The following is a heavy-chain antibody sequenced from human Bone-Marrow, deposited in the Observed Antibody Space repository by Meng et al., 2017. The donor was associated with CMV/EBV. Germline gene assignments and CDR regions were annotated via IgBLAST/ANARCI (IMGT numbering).Heavy chain of an antibody. CDR2: ISGSSSYI. D-gene: IGHD3-9*01. CDR3: ATPFGWLSPPSDHYYGMDV. Sequence: GESLKISCAASGFTFSSYSMNWVRQAPGKGLEWVSSISGSSSYIYYADSVKGRFTISRDNAKNSLYLQMNSLRSEDTAVYYCATPFGWLSPPSDHYYGMDVWGQGTTVTVSS. V-gene: IGHV3-21*04. J-gene: IGHJ6*02. CDR1: GFTFSSYS.